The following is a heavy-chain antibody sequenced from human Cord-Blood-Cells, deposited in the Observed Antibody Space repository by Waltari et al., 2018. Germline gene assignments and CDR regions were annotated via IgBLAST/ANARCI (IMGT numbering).Heavy chain of an antibody. D-gene: IGHD1-26*01. J-gene: IGHJ6*03. Sequence: QVQLVESGGGVVQPGRSLRLSCAASGFTFSSYGMHWVRQAPGKGLEWVAVIWYEGSNKYYPDSVKGRFTISRDNSKNTLYLQMNSLGAEDTAMYYCAKVAGSGGSYYYYYYMDVWGKGTTVTVSS. CDR2: IWYEGSNK. CDR3: AKVAGSGGSYYYYYYMDV. V-gene: IGHV3-30*18. CDR1: GFTFSSYG.